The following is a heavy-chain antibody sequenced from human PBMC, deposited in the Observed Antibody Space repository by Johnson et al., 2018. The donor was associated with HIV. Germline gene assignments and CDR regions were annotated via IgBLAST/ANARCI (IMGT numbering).Heavy chain of an antibody. J-gene: IGHJ3*01. CDR1: GFTFSSYA. Sequence: QLVESGGGVVQPGRSLRLSCAASGFTFSSYAMHWVRQAPAKGLQWVAVISYDGSDKDYADSVRGRFTISRDNSKNTLYLQMSSLKVEDTAMYYCARDGESQQLPLGDAFDVWGQGTMVIVSS. CDR2: ISYDGSDK. CDR3: ARDGESQQLPLGDAFDV. V-gene: IGHV3-30*14. D-gene: IGHD6-13*01.